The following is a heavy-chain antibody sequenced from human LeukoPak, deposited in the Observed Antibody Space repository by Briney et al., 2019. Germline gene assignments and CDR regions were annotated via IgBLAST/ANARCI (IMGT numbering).Heavy chain of an antibody. CDR3: ARDSSGYNFDY. D-gene: IGHD3-22*01. CDR2: IYYSGST. Sequence: SETLSLTCTVSGGSVSSGSYYRSWIRQPPGKGLEWIGYIYYSGSTNYNPSLKSRVTISVGTSKNQFSLKLSSVTAADTAVYYCARDSSGYNFDYWGQGTLVTVSS. J-gene: IGHJ4*02. V-gene: IGHV4-61*01. CDR1: GGSVSSGSYY.